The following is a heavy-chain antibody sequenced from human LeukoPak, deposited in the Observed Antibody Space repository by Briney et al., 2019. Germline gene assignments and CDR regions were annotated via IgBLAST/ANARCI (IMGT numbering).Heavy chain of an antibody. Sequence: GGTLRLSCAASGFTFSSYGMLRVRQAPGKGLDWVAFIRYDGNNKLYADSVKGRFTISRDNSKNTLYLHINSLRAEDTAVYYCVKDNPLDYWGQGTLVIVSS. CDR1: GFTFSSYG. CDR3: VKDNPLDY. V-gene: IGHV3-30*02. D-gene: IGHD1-14*01. CDR2: IRYDGNNK. J-gene: IGHJ4*02.